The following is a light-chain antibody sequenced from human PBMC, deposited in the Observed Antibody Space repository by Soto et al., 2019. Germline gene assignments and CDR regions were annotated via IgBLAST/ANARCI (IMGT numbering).Light chain of an antibody. V-gene: IGLV1-47*01. J-gene: IGLJ2*01. Sequence: QAVVTQPPSASGTPGQRVTISCSGSNYNIGSNYVYWYQQLPGTAPKLLIYRDDQRPAGVPDRFSGSRSGSSASLAISGLRAEDEADYHCAAWDDRLTAVVFGGGTKVTV. CDR2: RDD. CDR1: NYNIGSNY. CDR3: AAWDDRLTAVV.